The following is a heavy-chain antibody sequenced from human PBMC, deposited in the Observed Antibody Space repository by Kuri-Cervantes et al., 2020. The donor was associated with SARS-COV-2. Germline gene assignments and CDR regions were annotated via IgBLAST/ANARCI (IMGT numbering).Heavy chain of an antibody. V-gene: IGHV3-30-3*01. CDR2: ISYDGSNK. Sequence: GESLKISCAASGFTFSSYAMHWVRQAPGKGLEWVAVISYDGSNKYYADSVKGRFTISRDNSKNSLFLQTNSLRAEDMAMYYCARERGYGYGFDIWGQGTLVTVSS. CDR1: GFTFSSYA. D-gene: IGHD3-10*01. J-gene: IGHJ3*02. CDR3: ARERGYGYGFDI.